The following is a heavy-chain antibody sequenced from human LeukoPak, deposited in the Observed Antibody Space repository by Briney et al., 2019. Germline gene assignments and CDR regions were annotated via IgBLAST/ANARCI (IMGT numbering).Heavy chain of an antibody. V-gene: IGHV1-18*01. CDR1: GYTFTSYG. CDR2: ISAYNGNT. CDR3: ARRPSGVVAAYYYYGMDV. D-gene: IGHD2-15*01. J-gene: IGHJ6*02. Sequence: RASVKVSCKASGYTFTSYGISRVRQAPGQGLEWMGWISAYNGNTNYAQKLQGRVTMTTDTSTSTAYMELRSLRSDDTAVYYCARRPSGVVAAYYYYGMDVWGQGTTVTVSS.